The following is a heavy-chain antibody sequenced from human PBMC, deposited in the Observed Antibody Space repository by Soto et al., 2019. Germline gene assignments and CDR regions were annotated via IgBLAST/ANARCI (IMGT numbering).Heavy chain of an antibody. Sequence: LGESLKISCKGSGYSFTSYWIGWVRQMPGKGLEWMGIIYPGDSDTRYSPSFQGQVTISADKSISTAYLQWSSLKASDTAMYYCARVKDIVVVVAADAGAFDIWGQGTMVTVSS. D-gene: IGHD2-15*01. CDR3: ARVKDIVVVVAADAGAFDI. CDR1: GYSFTSYW. CDR2: IYPGDSDT. J-gene: IGHJ3*02. V-gene: IGHV5-51*01.